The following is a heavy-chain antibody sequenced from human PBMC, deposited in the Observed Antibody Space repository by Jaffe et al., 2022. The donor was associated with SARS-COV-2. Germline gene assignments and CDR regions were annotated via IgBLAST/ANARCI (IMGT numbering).Heavy chain of an antibody. CDR2: INPNSGGT. Sequence: QVQLVQSGAEVKKPGASVKVSCKASGYTFTGYYMHWVRQAPGQGLEWMGRINPNSGGTNYAQKFQGRVTMTRDTSISTAYMELSRLRSDDTAVYYCAREREQWLANYWYFDLWGRGTLVTVSS. D-gene: IGHD6-19*01. V-gene: IGHV1-2*06. CDR3: AREREQWLANYWYFDL. J-gene: IGHJ2*01. CDR1: GYTFTGYY.